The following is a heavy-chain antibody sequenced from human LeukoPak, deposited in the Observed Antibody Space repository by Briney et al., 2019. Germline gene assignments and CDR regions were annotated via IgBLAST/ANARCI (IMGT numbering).Heavy chain of an antibody. V-gene: IGHV3-23*01. CDR1: GFTFSSYA. CDR3: AKDLTFGDLMGFDY. CDR2: ISGSGGST. Sequence: PGGSLRLSCAASGFTFSSYAMSWVRQAPGKGLEWVSAISGSGGSTYYADSVKGRFTISRDNSKNTLYLQMNSLRAEGTAVYYCAKDLTFGDLMGFDYWGQGTLVTVSS. D-gene: IGHD3-16*01. J-gene: IGHJ4*02.